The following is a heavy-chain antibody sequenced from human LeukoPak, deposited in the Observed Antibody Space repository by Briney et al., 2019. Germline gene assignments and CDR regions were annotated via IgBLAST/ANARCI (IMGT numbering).Heavy chain of an antibody. Sequence: GGSLRLSCAASGFTFGSYDMDWVRQAPGKGLEWVAVISYDGSNKYYADSVKGRFTISRDNSKNTLYLQMNSLRAEDTAVYYCVRDIGSSGYYFDYWGQGTLVTVSS. D-gene: IGHD3-22*01. CDR1: GFTFGSYD. J-gene: IGHJ4*02. CDR2: ISYDGSNK. CDR3: VRDIGSSGYYFDY. V-gene: IGHV3-30-3*01.